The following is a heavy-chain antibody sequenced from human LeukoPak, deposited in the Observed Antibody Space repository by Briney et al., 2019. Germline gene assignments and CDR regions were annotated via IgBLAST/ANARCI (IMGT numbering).Heavy chain of an antibody. J-gene: IGHJ4*02. D-gene: IGHD2-15*01. Sequence: ASVKVSCKASGGTFSSYAISWVRQAPGQGLEWMGGIIPIFGTANYAQKFQGRVTITADESTSTAYMELSSLRSEDTAVYYCAAGYCSGGSCYRDYWGQGTLVTVSS. CDR2: IIPIFGTA. CDR1: GGTFSSYA. CDR3: AAGYCSGGSCYRDY. V-gene: IGHV1-69*13.